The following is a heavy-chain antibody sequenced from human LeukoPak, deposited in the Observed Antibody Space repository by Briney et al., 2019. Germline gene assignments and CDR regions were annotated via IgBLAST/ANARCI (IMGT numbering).Heavy chain of an antibody. J-gene: IGHJ6*02. V-gene: IGHV3-30-3*01. CDR1: GFTFSSYA. CDR2: ISYGGSNK. Sequence: PGRSLRLSCAASGFTFSSYAMHWVRQAPGKGLEWVAVISYGGSNKYYADSVKGRFTISRDNSKNTLYLQMNSLRAEDTAVYYCARPLREPHYYYGTDVWGQGITVTVSS. CDR3: ARPLREPHYYYGTDV. D-gene: IGHD4-17*01.